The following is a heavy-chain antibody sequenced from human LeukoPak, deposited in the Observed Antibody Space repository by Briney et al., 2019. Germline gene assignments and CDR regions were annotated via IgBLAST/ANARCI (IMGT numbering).Heavy chain of an antibody. CDR3: ASQSRWYSGFDY. J-gene: IGHJ4*02. V-gene: IGHV3-66*04. Sequence: PGGSLRLSCAASGFTVSSNYMSWVRQAPGKGLEWVSVIYSGGSTYYADSVKGRFTISRDNSKNTLYLQMNSLRAEDTAVYYCASQSRWYSGFDYWGQGTLVTVSS. CDR1: GFTVSSNY. CDR2: IYSGGST. D-gene: IGHD1-26*01.